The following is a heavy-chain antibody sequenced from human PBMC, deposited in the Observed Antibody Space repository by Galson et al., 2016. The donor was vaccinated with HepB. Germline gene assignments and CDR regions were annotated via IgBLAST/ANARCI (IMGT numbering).Heavy chain of an antibody. CDR1: GGSISSSGYY. CDR3: ARHGEAVAGIAFDY. J-gene: IGHJ4*02. D-gene: IGHD6-19*01. Sequence: VSGGSISSSGYYWDWIRQPPGKGLEWIESIYYSGSTYYNPSLKSRVTISVDTSKNQFSLKLSSVTAADTAVYYCARHGEAVAGIAFDYWGQGTLVTVSS. CDR2: IYYSGST. V-gene: IGHV4-39*01.